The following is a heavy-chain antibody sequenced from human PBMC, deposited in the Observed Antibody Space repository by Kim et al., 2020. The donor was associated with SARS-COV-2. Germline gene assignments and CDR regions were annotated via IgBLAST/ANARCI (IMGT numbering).Heavy chain of an antibody. V-gene: IGHV3-53*01. CDR2: IYSGGST. CDR3: ARDRLGTMVRGVNNNYYYYYGMDV. J-gene: IGHJ6*02. D-gene: IGHD3-10*01. CDR1: GFTVSSNY. Sequence: GWSLRLSCAASGFTVSSNYMSWVRQAPGKGLEWVSVIYSGGSTYYADSVKGRFTISRDNSKNTLYLQMNSLRAEDTAVYYCARDRLGTMVRGVNNNYYYYYGMDVWGQGTTVTVSS.